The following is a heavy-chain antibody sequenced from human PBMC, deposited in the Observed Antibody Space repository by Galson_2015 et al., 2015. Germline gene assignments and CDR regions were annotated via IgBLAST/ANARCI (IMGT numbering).Heavy chain of an antibody. Sequence: SLRLSCAASRFTFSSYAMSWVRQAPGKGLEWVSAISGSGGSTYYADSVKGRFTISRDNSKNTLYLQMNSLRAEDTAVYYCAKDRRVYSGYDLLPSYYFDYWGQGTLVTASS. CDR1: RFTFSSYA. CDR3: AKDRRVYSGYDLLPSYYFDY. CDR2: ISGSGGST. D-gene: IGHD5-12*01. V-gene: IGHV3-23*01. J-gene: IGHJ4*02.